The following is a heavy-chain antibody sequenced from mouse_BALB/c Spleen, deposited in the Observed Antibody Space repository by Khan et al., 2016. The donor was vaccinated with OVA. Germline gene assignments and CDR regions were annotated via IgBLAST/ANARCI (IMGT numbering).Heavy chain of an antibody. J-gene: IGHJ3*01. D-gene: IGHD2-4*01. CDR3: ARGGYDSFAY. V-gene: IGHV1-7*01. Sequence: QVQLQQSGAELAKPGASVKLSCKASGYTFTVYWIHWVKQRPGQGLEWIGYINPSTGYTEYNHKFKDKATLTADKSSSTAYMQLSSLTSEDSAVYYGARGGYDSFAYWGQGTLVTVSA. CDR2: INPSTGYT. CDR1: GYTFTVYW.